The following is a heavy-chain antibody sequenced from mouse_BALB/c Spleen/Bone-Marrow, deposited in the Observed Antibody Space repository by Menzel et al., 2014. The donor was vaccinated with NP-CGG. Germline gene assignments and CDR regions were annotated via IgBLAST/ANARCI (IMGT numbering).Heavy chain of an antibody. V-gene: IGHV14-3*02. CDR2: IDPANGNT. CDR1: GFNIKDTF. CDR3: TRGEDY. J-gene: IGHJ2*01. Sequence: VQLQQSGAELVKPGASVRLSCTGSGFNIKDTFMHWVKPRPEQGLEWIGRIDPANGNTKYDPKFQGKATITADTSSNTAYLHLTSLTSEDTAVYYCTRGEDYWGQGTTLAVSS.